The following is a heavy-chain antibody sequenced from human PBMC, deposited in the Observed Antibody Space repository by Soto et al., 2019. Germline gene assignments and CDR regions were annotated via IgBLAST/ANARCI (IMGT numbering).Heavy chain of an antibody. D-gene: IGHD2-2*01. CDR2: VNHSGTT. CDR3: ARGIGYCSSINCYSSRRLRFDS. CDR1: GGSFSGYY. V-gene: IGHV4-34*01. Sequence: SETLSLTCAVYGGSFSGYYWTWIRQSPEKGLEWIGEVNHSGTTYYNPSLKTRVTISVHTPKNQFSLKMSSVTTADTAVYYCARGIGYCSSINCYSSRRLRFDSWGQGTLVTVSS. J-gene: IGHJ4*02.